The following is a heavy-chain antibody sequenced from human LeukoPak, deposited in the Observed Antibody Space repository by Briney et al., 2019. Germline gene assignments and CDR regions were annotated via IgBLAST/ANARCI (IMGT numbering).Heavy chain of an antibody. Sequence: SETQSLACTVSGGSISGYYWSWIRQPAGQGLEWIGRVYTSGSTNYNPSLKSRVTMSVDTSKNQFSLKLTSVTAADTAVYYCARGPYSSVYYSFDYWGEGTLVTVSS. CDR3: ARGPYSSVYYSFDY. CDR2: VYTSGST. V-gene: IGHV4-4*07. D-gene: IGHD6-19*01. J-gene: IGHJ4*02. CDR1: GGSISGYY.